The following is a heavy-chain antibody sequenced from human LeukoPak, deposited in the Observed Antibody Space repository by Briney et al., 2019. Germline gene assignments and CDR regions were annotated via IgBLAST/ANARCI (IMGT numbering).Heavy chain of an antibody. CDR1: GFTFRDYY. CDR3: ARGGISSGYYY. J-gene: IGHJ4*02. Sequence: GGSLRLSCVASGFTFRDYYMSWIRRAPGKGLEWVSYISSSSYIDYADSVKGRFTISRDNAQNSLFLQMNSLRAEDTAVYYCARGGISSGYYYWGQGTLVTVSS. V-gene: IGHV3-69-1*01. D-gene: IGHD3-22*01. CDR2: ISSSSYI.